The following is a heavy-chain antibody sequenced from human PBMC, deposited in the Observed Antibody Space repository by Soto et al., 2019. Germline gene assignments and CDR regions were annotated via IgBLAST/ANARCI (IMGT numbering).Heavy chain of an antibody. CDR3: ERHSIWLLLSDY. CDR2: FYYTENT. J-gene: IGHJ4*02. CDR1: GGSISNSNYY. D-gene: IGHD3-22*01. V-gene: IGHV4-39*01. Sequence: SETLSLTCNVSGGSISNSNYYWGWIRQPPGKGLEWIGSFYYTENTYYNPSLKSRVTISVDTSKNQFSLKLDSVTAADTAVYFCERHSIWLLLSDYWGQGSLVTVSS.